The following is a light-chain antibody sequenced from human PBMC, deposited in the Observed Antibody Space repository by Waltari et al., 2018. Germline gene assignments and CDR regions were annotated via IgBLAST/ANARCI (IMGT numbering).Light chain of an antibody. CDR1: HSVSSN. CDR2: GAS. CDR3: QQYNDWPRT. Sequence: EIVMTQSPATLSLSPGERATLSCGASHSVSSNLGWYQQTPGQAPRLLIYGASTRAPGIPARFSGSGSGTYFTLTISSLQPEDFAVYYCQQYNDWPRTFGQGTKLEI. V-gene: IGKV3-15*01. J-gene: IGKJ2*01.